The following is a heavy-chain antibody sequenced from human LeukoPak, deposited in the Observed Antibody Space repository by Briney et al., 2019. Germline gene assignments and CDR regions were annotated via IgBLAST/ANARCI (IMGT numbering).Heavy chain of an antibody. D-gene: IGHD1-26*01. Sequence: PGGSLRLSCAASGFTFSSYWMSWIRQAPGKGLEWVSGISGSGGHTHYADSVKGRFTISRDNSKKTLYLEVFSLRADDTAVYYCAKSGSYERWFDPWGQGTLVTVSS. CDR1: GFTFSSYW. V-gene: IGHV3-23*01. J-gene: IGHJ5*02. CDR2: ISGSGGHT. CDR3: AKSGSYERWFDP.